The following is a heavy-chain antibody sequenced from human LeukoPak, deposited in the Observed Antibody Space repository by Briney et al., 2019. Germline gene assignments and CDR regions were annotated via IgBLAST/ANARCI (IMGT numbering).Heavy chain of an antibody. Sequence: GGSLRLSCAVSGFTFRTYWMHWARQLPGKGLVWVSRISPTGSTTSYADSVKGRFTVSRDNAKNTLYLQVNNLRAEDTAVYYCARGPNSNWSGLDFWGQGTLLTVSS. D-gene: IGHD6-6*01. CDR2: ISPTGSTT. CDR3: ARGPNSNWSGLDF. V-gene: IGHV3-74*01. J-gene: IGHJ4*02. CDR1: GFTFRTYW.